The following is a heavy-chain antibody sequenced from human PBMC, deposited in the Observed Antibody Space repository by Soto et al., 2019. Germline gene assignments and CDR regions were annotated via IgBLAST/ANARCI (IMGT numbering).Heavy chain of an antibody. J-gene: IGHJ6*02. Sequence: TLSLTCAVYCGSFSGYYWGWIRQPPGKGLEWIGEINHSGSTNYNPSLKSRVTISVDTSKNQFSLKLSSVTAADTAVYYCARGRPHWGGYYYYGMDVWGQGTTVTVSS. CDR1: CGSFSGYY. V-gene: IGHV4-34*01. D-gene: IGHD7-27*01. CDR2: INHSGST. CDR3: ARGRPHWGGYYYYGMDV.